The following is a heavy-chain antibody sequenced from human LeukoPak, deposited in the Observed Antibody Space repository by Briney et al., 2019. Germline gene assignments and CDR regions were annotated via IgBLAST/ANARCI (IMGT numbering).Heavy chain of an antibody. CDR2: IYYSGST. D-gene: IGHD1-26*01. Sequence: NTSETLSLTCTVSGGSISSSSYYWGWIRQPPGKGLEWIGSIYYSGSTYYNPSLKSRVTISVDTSKNQFSLKLSSVTAADTAVYYCARPLIVGATWSDAFDIWGQGTMVTVSS. CDR3: ARPLIVGATWSDAFDI. CDR1: GGSISSSSYY. J-gene: IGHJ3*02. V-gene: IGHV4-39*01.